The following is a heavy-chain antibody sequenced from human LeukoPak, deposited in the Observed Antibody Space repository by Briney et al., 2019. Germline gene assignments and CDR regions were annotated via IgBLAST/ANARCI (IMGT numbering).Heavy chain of an antibody. J-gene: IGHJ4*02. V-gene: IGHV3-48*04. CDR1: GFTFRSYS. CDR3: AREESEGSGSYYYGY. Sequence: GGSLRLSCSASGFTFRSYSMNWVRQAPGKGLEWVSYISSSSSTIYYADSVKGRFTISRDNAKNSLYLQMNSLRAEDTAVYYCAREESEGSGSYYYGYWGQGTLVTVSS. D-gene: IGHD3-10*01. CDR2: ISSSSSTI.